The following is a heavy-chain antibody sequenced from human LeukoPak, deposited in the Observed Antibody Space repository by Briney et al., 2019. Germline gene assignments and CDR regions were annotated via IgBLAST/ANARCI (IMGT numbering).Heavy chain of an antibody. V-gene: IGHV4-31*03. CDR3: ARYSSSFGSRYNWFDP. J-gene: IGHJ5*02. D-gene: IGHD6-13*01. CDR1: GGSISSGGYY. Sequence: SETLSLTCTVSGGSISSGGYYWSWIRQHPGKGLEWIWYIYYSGSTYYNPSLKSRVTISVDTSKNQFSLKLSSVTAADTAVYYCARYSSSFGSRYNWFDPWGQGTLVTVSS. CDR2: IYYSGST.